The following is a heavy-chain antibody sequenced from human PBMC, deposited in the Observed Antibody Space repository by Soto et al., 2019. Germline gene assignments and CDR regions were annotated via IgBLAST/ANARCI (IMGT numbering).Heavy chain of an antibody. CDR1: GFTYGHFG. V-gene: IGHV3-33*01. J-gene: IGHJ3*02. D-gene: IGHD2-21*02. CDR3: ARDAFGTAGQGGAFDI. Sequence: QGQLVESGGGVVQPGRSLRLSCATSGFTYGHFGMHWARQAPGKGLEWVAVIWHDGSKKLYADSVKGRFTISRDDSKKTLDLQMSSLRVEDTAVYYCARDAFGTAGQGGAFDIWGQGTVVIVSS. CDR2: IWHDGSKK.